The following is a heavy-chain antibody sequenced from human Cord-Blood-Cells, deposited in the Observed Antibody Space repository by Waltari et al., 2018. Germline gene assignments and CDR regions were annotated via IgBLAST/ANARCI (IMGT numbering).Heavy chain of an antibody. J-gene: IGHJ5*02. CDR3: ARCPTGPYNWFDP. D-gene: IGHD3-9*01. CDR1: GGSFSGYY. Sequence: QVQLQQWGAGLLKPSETLSLTCAVYGGSFSGYYWSWIRQPPGKGLEWIGESNHSGSTSYNPSLKSRVTISVDTSKNQFSLKLSSVTAADTAVYYCARCPTGPYNWFDPWGQGTLVTVSS. CDR2: SNHSGST. V-gene: IGHV4-34*01.